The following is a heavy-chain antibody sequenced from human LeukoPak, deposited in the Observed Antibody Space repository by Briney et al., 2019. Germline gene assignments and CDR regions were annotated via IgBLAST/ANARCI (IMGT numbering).Heavy chain of an antibody. V-gene: IGHV4-61*08. J-gene: IGHJ4*02. Sequence: SETLSLTCTVSGGSISSGGYYWSWIRQHPGKGLEWIGYIYYSGSTYYNPSLKSRVTISVDTSKNQFSLKLSSVPAADTAVYYCARVRYSSGWYGDWGQGTLVTVSS. CDR2: IYYSGST. D-gene: IGHD6-19*01. CDR1: GGSISSGGYY. CDR3: ARVRYSSGWYGD.